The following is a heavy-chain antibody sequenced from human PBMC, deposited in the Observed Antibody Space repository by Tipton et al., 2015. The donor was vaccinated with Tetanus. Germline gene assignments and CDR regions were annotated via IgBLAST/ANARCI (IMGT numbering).Heavy chain of an antibody. CDR1: GFIFSSYG. V-gene: IGHV3-33*01. D-gene: IGHD2-15*01. CDR2: SWYDGTDK. Sequence: AASGFIFSSYGIHWVRQAPGKGLEWVAVSWYDGTDKYYADSVKGRFTISRDNSKNTLYLQMNSLRAEDTAVYYCAREADCSGGSCFSGDFDNWGQGTQVTDSS. CDR3: AREADCSGGSCFSGDFDN. J-gene: IGHJ4*02.